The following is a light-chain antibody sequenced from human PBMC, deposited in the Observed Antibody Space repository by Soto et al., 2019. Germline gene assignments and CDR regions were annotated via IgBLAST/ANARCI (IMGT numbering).Light chain of an antibody. V-gene: IGKV3-11*01. CDR1: QSVSSS. Sequence: EIVLTQSPATLSVSPGERATLSCRASQSVSSSLAWYQQKPGQAPRLLIHGASNGAAGIPARFSGTGSGTDFSLAISGVEPDDFAVYYCQQRYNWHLSCGGGTKVEIK. J-gene: IGKJ4*01. CDR2: GAS. CDR3: QQRYNWHLS.